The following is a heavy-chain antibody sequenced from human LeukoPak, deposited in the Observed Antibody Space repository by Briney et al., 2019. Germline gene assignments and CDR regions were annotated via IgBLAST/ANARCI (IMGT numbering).Heavy chain of an antibody. D-gene: IGHD6-13*01. Sequence: GGSLRLSCAASGFTFSSYAMSWVRQAPGKGLEWVSGISGSDGSTYYADSVKGRFTISRDNSKNTLCLQMNSLRAEDTAVYYCASHTDKSLTYSNRYWGQGTLVTVPS. J-gene: IGHJ4*02. CDR1: GFTFSSYA. CDR2: ISGSDGST. V-gene: IGHV3-23*01. CDR3: ASHTDKSLTYSNRY.